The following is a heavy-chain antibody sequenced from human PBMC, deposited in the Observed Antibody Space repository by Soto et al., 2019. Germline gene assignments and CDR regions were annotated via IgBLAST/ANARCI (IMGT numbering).Heavy chain of an antibody. CDR2: ISSDGTYT. CDR1: GFTFNTYW. D-gene: IGHD6-13*01. CDR3: TRGPHYSSSWYDF. V-gene: IGHV3-74*03. J-gene: IGHJ4*02. Sequence: GGSLRLSCAASGFTFNTYWMHWVRQVPGKGLVWVSRISSDGTYTAYANSVKGRFTISRDNAKNTLYLQMNSLRDEDTAVYYCTRGPHYSSSWYDFWGQGTLVTVSS.